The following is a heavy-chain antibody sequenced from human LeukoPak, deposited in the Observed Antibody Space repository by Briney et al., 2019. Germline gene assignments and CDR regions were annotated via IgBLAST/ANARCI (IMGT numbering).Heavy chain of an antibody. Sequence: PGESLRLSCAPSEFTFSRDWMHWVRQAPGKGLVWVSRVSPDGLTTKYADSVKGRFTISRDNAKNTLYLQMNSLRDEDTAMYYCSRERDSNWFDPWGQGTLVTVSS. CDR3: SRERDSNWFDP. V-gene: IGHV3-74*03. CDR2: VSPDGLTT. CDR1: EFTFSRDW. J-gene: IGHJ5*02.